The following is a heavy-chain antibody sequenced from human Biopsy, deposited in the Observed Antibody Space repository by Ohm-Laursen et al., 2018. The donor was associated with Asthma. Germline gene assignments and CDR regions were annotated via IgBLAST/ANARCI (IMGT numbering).Heavy chain of an antibody. D-gene: IGHD4-17*01. CDR3: ARVVSYGDIYFGIDV. CDR1: GGYTGSSDHH. V-gene: IGHV4-30-4*01. J-gene: IGHJ6*02. Sequence: SQTPSHTCRVSGGYTGSSDHHWAWIRQAPGKGLEWIGFVFWSGSTHYSRSLERRVSISIDTATNEFSMKLWSVTPADTAVYFCARVVSYGDIYFGIDVWGPGNTVVVS. CDR2: VFWSGST.